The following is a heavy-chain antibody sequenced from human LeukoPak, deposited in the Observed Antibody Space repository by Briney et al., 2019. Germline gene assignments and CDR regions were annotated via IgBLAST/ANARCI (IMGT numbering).Heavy chain of an antibody. CDR2: ISSSGITI. V-gene: IGHV3-11*01. Sequence: PGGSLRPSCAASGFTFSDYYMSWIRQAPGKGLEWVSYISSSGITIYYADSVKGRFTISRDNAKNSLYLQMNSLRAEDTAVYYCARHRPRQWLVRVSFDYWGQGTLVTVSS. J-gene: IGHJ4*02. CDR3: ARHRPRQWLVRVSFDY. D-gene: IGHD6-19*01. CDR1: GFTFSDYY.